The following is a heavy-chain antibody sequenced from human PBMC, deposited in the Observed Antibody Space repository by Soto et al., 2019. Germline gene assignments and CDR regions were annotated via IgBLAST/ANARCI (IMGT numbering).Heavy chain of an antibody. V-gene: IGHV1-69*06. D-gene: IGHD6-13*01. CDR3: ARDYSIAAASADAFDI. J-gene: IGHJ3*02. CDR2: IIPIFGTA. Sequence: QVQLVQSGAEVKKPGSSVKVSCKASGGTFSSYAISWVRQAPGQGLEWMGGIIPIFGTANYAQKFQGRVTITADKSTSTAYMELRSLRSEDTAVYYCARDYSIAAASADAFDIWGQGTMVTVSS. CDR1: GGTFSSYA.